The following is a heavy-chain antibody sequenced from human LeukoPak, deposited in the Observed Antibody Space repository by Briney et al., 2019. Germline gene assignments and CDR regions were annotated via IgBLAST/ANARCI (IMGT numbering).Heavy chain of an antibody. Sequence: GESLKISCKGSGYSFTNYWIAWVRQMPGKGLEWMGILYPGDSDTRYSPSFQGQVTISADRSISTAYLQWSSLKASDTAMYYCARASRDGYNQNFDYWGQRTLVTVSS. CDR1: GYSFTNYW. CDR2: LYPGDSDT. CDR3: ARASRDGYNQNFDY. J-gene: IGHJ4*02. V-gene: IGHV5-51*01. D-gene: IGHD5-24*01.